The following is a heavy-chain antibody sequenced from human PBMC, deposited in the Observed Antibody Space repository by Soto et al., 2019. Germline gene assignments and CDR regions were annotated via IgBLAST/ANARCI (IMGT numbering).Heavy chain of an antibody. CDR1: GFTFSSYS. D-gene: IGHD6-13*01. CDR3: ARGRVSAGTDSVQYYGMGV. Sequence: EVQLVESGGGLVKPGGSLRLSCAASGFTFSSYSMNWVRQAPGKGLEWVSSISSSSSYIYYADSVKGRFTISRDNAKNSLYLQMNSLRAEDTAVYYCARGRVSAGTDSVQYYGMGVWGQGTTVTVSS. J-gene: IGHJ6*02. V-gene: IGHV3-21*01. CDR2: ISSSSSYI.